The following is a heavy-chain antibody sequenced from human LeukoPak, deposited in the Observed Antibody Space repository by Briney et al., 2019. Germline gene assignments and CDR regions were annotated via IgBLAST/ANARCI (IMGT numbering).Heavy chain of an antibody. Sequence: PSETLSLTCTVSGGSISSSSYYWGWIRQPPGKGLEWIGSIYYSGSTYYNPSLKSRVTISVDTSKNQFSLKLSSVTAADTAVYYCARGIIAVAGPYYYMDVWGKGTTVTISS. D-gene: IGHD6-19*01. V-gene: IGHV4-39*01. J-gene: IGHJ6*03. CDR2: IYYSGST. CDR1: GGSISSSSYY. CDR3: ARGIIAVAGPYYYMDV.